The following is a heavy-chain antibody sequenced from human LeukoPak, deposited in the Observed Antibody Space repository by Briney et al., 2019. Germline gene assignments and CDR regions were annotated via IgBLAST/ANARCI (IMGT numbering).Heavy chain of an antibody. CDR1: GFTFSTYA. Sequence: GRSLRLSCAASGFTFSTYAMHWVRQAPGKGLEWVAVILYDGSDKYYADSVRGRFTISRDNSKNMVYLQMNSLRVDDTAVYYCAKEGEDDWGQGTLVTVSS. D-gene: IGHD1-26*01. CDR3: AKEGEDD. V-gene: IGHV3-30*18. J-gene: IGHJ4*02. CDR2: ILYDGSDK.